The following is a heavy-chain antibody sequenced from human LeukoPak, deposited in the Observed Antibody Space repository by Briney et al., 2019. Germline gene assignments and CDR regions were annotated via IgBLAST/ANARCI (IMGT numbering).Heavy chain of an antibody. J-gene: IGHJ3*02. Sequence: SESLSLTCTVSGGSISSYYWSWIRQPAGKGLEWIGRVYTSGSTNYNPSLKSRVTMSVETSKNQFSLTLRSVTAADTAAYYCARLNSRLGERAFDIWGQGTMVTVSS. CDR2: VYTSGST. CDR3: ARLNSRLGERAFDI. V-gene: IGHV4-4*07. CDR1: GGSISSYY. D-gene: IGHD3-16*01.